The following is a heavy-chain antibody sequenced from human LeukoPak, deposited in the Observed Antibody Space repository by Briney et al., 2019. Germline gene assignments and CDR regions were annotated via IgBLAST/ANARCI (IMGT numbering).Heavy chain of an antibody. CDR1: GFTFSSYA. J-gene: IGHJ4*02. Sequence: GGSLRLSCAASGFTFSSYAMSWVRQAPGKGLEWVSAISGSGGSTYYADSVMGRFTNSRDNSKNALYLQMNSLRAEDTAVYYCAKDVGGSYYVTFDYWGQGTLVTVSS. CDR2: ISGSGGST. CDR3: AKDVGGSYYVTFDY. V-gene: IGHV3-23*01. D-gene: IGHD1-26*01.